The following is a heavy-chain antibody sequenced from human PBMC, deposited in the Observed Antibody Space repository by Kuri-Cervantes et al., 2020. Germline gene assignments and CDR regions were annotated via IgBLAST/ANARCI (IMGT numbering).Heavy chain of an antibody. CDR2: IRSKANSYAT. Sequence: GGSLRLSCAASGFTFSDYYMSWIRQAPGKGLEWVGRIRSKANSYATAYAASVKGRFTISRDDSRNTAYLQMNSLKTEDTAVYYCTRRAAMGFDYWGQGTLVTVSS. CDR3: TRRAAMGFDY. CDR1: GFTFSDYY. J-gene: IGHJ4*02. D-gene: IGHD1-26*01. V-gene: IGHV3-73*01.